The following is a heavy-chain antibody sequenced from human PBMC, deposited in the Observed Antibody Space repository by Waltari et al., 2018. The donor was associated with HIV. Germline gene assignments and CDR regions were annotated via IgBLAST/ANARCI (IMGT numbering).Heavy chain of an antibody. D-gene: IGHD3-22*01. CDR1: GFNRSNFA. CDR2: IWYDGDNK. CDR3: ARGGYYYDISGYYHY. V-gene: IGHV3-33*01. Sequence: QVQPVESGGGGVQPGRSLRLYCAASGFNRSNFALLWGRQAPGKGVEGVAVIWYDGDNKYYADSVKGRFTISRDNSKNTLYLQMNSLRVEDTAVYYCARGGYYYDISGYYHYWGQGTLVTVSS. J-gene: IGHJ4*02.